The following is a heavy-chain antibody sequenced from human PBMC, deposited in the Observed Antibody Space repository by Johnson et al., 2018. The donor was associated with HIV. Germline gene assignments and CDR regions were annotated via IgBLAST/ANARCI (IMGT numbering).Heavy chain of an antibody. CDR1: GFTFSSSG. CDR3: ANDRNWGASCDFDM. Sequence: QVQLVESGGGVVQPGRSLRLSCVASGFTFSSSGMHWVRQAPGKGLEWVAVISYDGTNKYYADSVKGRFTVSRDNSKNTLHLEMNSLRAEDTALYYCANDRNWGASCDFDMWGQGTMVSVS. J-gene: IGHJ3*02. D-gene: IGHD7-27*01. V-gene: IGHV3-30*18. CDR2: ISYDGTNK.